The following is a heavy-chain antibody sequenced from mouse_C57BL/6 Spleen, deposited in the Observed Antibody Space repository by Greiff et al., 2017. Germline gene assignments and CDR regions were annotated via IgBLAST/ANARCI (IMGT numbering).Heavy chain of an antibody. V-gene: IGHV1-69*01. J-gene: IGHJ2*01. Sequence: VQLQQPGAELVMPGASVKLSCKASGYTFTSYWMHWVKQRPGQGLEWIGEIDPSDSYTNYNQKFKGKSTLTVDKSSSTAYMQLSSLTSEDSAVYYCARGAPITTVVPYYFDYWGQGTTLTVSS. CDR2: IDPSDSYT. CDR1: GYTFTSYW. CDR3: ARGAPITTVVPYYFDY. D-gene: IGHD1-1*01.